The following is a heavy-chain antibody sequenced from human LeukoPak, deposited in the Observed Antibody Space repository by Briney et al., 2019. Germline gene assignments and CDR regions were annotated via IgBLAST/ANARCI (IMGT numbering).Heavy chain of an antibody. CDR2: IKQDGSEK. D-gene: IGHD1-1*01. V-gene: IGHV3-7*01. Sequence: PGGSLRLACEASGFTFRSYWMSWVRQAPGKGLERVANIKQDGSEKYYLDSVKGRFTISRDNAKNSLFLEMNSLRAEDTAVYYCASLYNQDGFDIWGQGTMVTVSS. CDR1: GFTFRSYW. CDR3: ASLYNQDGFDI. J-gene: IGHJ3*02.